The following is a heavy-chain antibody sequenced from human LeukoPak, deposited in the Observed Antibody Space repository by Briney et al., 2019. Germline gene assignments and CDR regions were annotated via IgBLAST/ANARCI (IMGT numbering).Heavy chain of an antibody. CDR1: RYTFTGYY. Sequence: GASVKVSCKASRYTFTGYYMHWVRQAPGQGLDWMGWINPNSGGTNYAQKFQGRVTMTRDTSISTAYMELTRLTSDDTAVYYCARGYYGSGSYLNWFDPWGQGTLVTVSS. V-gene: IGHV1-2*02. CDR3: ARGYYGSGSYLNWFDP. CDR2: INPNSGGT. D-gene: IGHD3-10*01. J-gene: IGHJ5*02.